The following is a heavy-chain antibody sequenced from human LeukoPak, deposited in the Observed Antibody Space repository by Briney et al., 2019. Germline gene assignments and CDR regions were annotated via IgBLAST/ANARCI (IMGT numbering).Heavy chain of an antibody. D-gene: IGHD3-22*01. V-gene: IGHV4-61*02. CDR2: IYTGGST. CDR1: GGSISSDHYY. CDR3: ARDSLDGSGYRPFDF. Sequence: SETLSLTCTVSGGSISSDHYYWNWIRQPAGKGLEWIGRIYTGGSTNYNPSLKSRVTISIDTSKKQFSLKLSSVTAADTAVYYCARDSLDGSGYRPFDFWGQGTLVTVSS. J-gene: IGHJ4*02.